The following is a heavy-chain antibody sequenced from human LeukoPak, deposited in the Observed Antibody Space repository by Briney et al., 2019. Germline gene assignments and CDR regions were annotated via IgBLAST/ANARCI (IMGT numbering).Heavy chain of an antibody. V-gene: IGHV4-4*07. D-gene: IGHD2-2*01. CDR3: ARTSSTSCYDY. CDR2: IYTSGST. Sequence: SETLSLTCTVSGGSISSYCWSWIRQPAGKGLEWIGRIYTSGSTNYNPSLKSRVTMSVDTSKNQFSLRLSSVTAADTAVYYCARTSSTSCYDYWGQGTLVTVSS. CDR1: GGSISSYC. J-gene: IGHJ4*02.